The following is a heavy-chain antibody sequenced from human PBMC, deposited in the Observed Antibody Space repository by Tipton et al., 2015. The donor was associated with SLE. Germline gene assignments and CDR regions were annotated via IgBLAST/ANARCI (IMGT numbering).Heavy chain of an antibody. Sequence: QVQLVQSGAEVKKPGASVKVSCKASGYTFTSYDINWVRQATGQGLEWMGWMNPNSGNTGYAQKFQGRVTMARNTSISTAYMELSSLRSEDTAVYYCTRLLPTHGGPAYWGQGTLVTVSS. CDR2: MNPNSGNT. D-gene: IGHD4-23*01. CDR1: GYTFTSYD. CDR3: TRLLPTHGGPAY. V-gene: IGHV1-8*01. J-gene: IGHJ4*02.